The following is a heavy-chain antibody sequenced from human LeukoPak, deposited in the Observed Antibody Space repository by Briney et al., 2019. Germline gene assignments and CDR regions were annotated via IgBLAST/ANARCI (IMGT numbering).Heavy chain of an antibody. V-gene: IGHV3-23*01. CDR2: IIAGGST. CDR1: GFTFSSCG. D-gene: IGHD6-19*01. J-gene: IGHJ4*02. Sequence: GGSLRLSCADSGFTFSSCGLSWVRQAPGKGLEWGSAIIAGGSTYYAGSVKGRFTISRDNSKNTRYLQMSSLRAEDTAVYYCAKDERHSSGPYYFDYWGQGTLVTVSS. CDR3: AKDERHSSGPYYFDY.